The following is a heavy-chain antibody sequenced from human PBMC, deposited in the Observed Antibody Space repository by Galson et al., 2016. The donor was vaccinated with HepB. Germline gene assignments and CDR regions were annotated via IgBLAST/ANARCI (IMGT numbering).Heavy chain of an antibody. V-gene: IGHV4-34*01. D-gene: IGHD2-15*01. Sequence: SETLSLTCAVSSGSFSASYWTWIRQSPGKGLEWIGEISHMGAIRYNPSLESRLTLSVDASKNQFSLKLSSVTAADTAVYYCAGLRHGGGKGGLYYYGVDVWGQGTTVIVSS. CDR3: AGLRHGGGKGGLYYYGVDV. CDR2: ISHMGAI. J-gene: IGHJ6*02. CDR1: SGSFSASY.